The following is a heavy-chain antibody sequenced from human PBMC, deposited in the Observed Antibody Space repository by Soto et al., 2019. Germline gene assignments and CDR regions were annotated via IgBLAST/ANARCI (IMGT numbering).Heavy chain of an antibody. CDR3: ARGRITMVRGATTGYYYGMDV. CDR2: INPNSGGT. D-gene: IGHD3-10*01. J-gene: IGHJ6*02. CDR1: EYTLTGYY. V-gene: IGHV1-2*04. Sequence: GASVKVSCKASEYTLTGYYMHWVRQAPGQGLEWMGWINPNSGGTNYAQKFQGWVTMTRDTSISTAYMELSRLRSDDTAVYYCARGRITMVRGATTGYYYGMDVWGQGTTVTVSS.